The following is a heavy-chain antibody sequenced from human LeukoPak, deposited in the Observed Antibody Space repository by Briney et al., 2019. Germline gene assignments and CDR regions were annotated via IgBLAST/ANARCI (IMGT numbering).Heavy chain of an antibody. CDR1: GFTFSSYW. CDR3: ARGGPAATPGTFDY. J-gene: IGHJ4*02. CDR2: IYSGGST. Sequence: GGSLRLSCAASGFTFSSYWMSWVRQAPGKGLEWVSVIYSGGSTYYADSVKGRFTISRDNSKNTLYLQMNSLRAEDTAVYYCARGGPAATPGTFDYWGQRTLVTVSS. D-gene: IGHD2-2*01. V-gene: IGHV3-53*01.